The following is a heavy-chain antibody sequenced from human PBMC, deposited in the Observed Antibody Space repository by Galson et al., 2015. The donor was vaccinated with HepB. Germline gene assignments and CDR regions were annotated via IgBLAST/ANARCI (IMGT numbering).Heavy chain of an antibody. CDR3: AQPMEMATISVYYYYGMDV. V-gene: IGHV1-69*13. CDR2: IIPIFGTA. Sequence: SVKVSCKASGGTFSSYALSWVRQAPGQGLEWMGGIIPIFGTANYAQKFQGRVTITADESTSTAYTELSSLRSEDTAVYYCAQPMEMATISVYYYYGMDVWGQGTTVTVSS. CDR1: GGTFSSYA. D-gene: IGHD5-24*01. J-gene: IGHJ6*02.